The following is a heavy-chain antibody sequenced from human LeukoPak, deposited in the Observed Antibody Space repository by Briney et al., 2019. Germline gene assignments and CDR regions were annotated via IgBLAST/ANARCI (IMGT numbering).Heavy chain of an antibody. D-gene: IGHD3-22*01. CDR2: ISGSGGST. Sequence: GSLRLSCAASGFTFSSYAMGWVRQAPGKGLEWVSAISGSGGSTYYADSVKGRFTISRDNSKNTLYLQMNSLRAEGTAVYYCAKDLWYDSSGYYFSYFDYWGQGTLVTVSS. V-gene: IGHV3-23*01. CDR1: GFTFSSYA. CDR3: AKDLWYDSSGYYFSYFDY. J-gene: IGHJ4*02.